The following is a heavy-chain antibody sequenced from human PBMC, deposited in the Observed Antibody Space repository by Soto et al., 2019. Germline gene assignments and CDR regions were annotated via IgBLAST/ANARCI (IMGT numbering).Heavy chain of an antibody. Sequence: QVQLVQSGAEMKKPGASVKVPCKASGYTFTSYYMHWVRQAPGLGLEWMGIINPSGGSTSYAQKFQGRVTMTSDTSTSTVYMELSSLRSDDTAVYYCARDQLPRAPTTTDYYFGMGVWGQGTTVTISS. D-gene: IGHD1-26*01. J-gene: IGHJ6*02. CDR1: GYTFTSYY. V-gene: IGHV1-46*01. CDR2: INPSGGST. CDR3: ARDQLPRAPTTTDYYFGMGV.